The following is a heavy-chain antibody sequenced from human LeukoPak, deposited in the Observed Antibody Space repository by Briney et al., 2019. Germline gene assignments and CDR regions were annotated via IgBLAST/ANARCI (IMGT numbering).Heavy chain of an antibody. Sequence: GGSLRLSCAVSGSDFSSHNFHWVRQAPGKGLEWVSFISRNSRTTYYADSVKGRFTISRDDAKNLVYLQMNSLGAEDTAVYYCAKDGFVRGMSFGGQGTLVTVSS. CDR1: GSDFSSHN. J-gene: IGHJ4*02. CDR3: AKDGFVRGMSF. V-gene: IGHV3-48*04. CDR2: ISRNSRTT. D-gene: IGHD3-16*01.